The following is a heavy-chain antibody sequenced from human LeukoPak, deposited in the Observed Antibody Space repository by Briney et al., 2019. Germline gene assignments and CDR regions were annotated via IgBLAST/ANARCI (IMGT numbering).Heavy chain of an antibody. J-gene: IGHJ1*01. Sequence: GGSLRLSCAASGFTFSNYGMNWVRQAPGKGLEWVSVIYSGGSTYYADSVNGRFTISRDNSRNTLFLQMNSLRAEDTALYYCASAREYCGSAECYEYFHHWGQGTLVTVSS. D-gene: IGHD2-21*01. V-gene: IGHV3-53*01. CDR3: ASAREYCGSAECYEYFHH. CDR2: IYSGGST. CDR1: GFTFSNYG.